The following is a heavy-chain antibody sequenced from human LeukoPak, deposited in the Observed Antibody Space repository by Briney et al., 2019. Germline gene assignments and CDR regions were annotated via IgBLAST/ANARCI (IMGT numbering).Heavy chain of an antibody. Sequence: PGGSLRLSCAASGFSFSTYAINWVRQAPGKGLEWVGRIKSKIAGGTTDYAAPVKGRFTISRDDSKNTLYLQMNSLTTEDTAVYFCAHRDTTMLWVDYWGQGTLVTVSS. CDR1: GFSFSTYA. V-gene: IGHV3-15*01. CDR2: IKSKIAGGTT. J-gene: IGHJ4*02. CDR3: AHRDTTMLWVDY. D-gene: IGHD5-18*01.